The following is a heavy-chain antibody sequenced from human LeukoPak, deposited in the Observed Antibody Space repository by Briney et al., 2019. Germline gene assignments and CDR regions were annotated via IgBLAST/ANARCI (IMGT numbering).Heavy chain of an antibody. CDR1: GFTFSSYS. J-gene: IGHJ4*02. V-gene: IGHV3-21*01. CDR2: ITSSSNYI. CDR3: ARDDEGFDY. Sequence: GGSLRLSCAASGFTFSSYSTNWVSQAPGKGLEWVSSITSSSNYIYYAESAKGRFTISRDNAKNSLYLQMNSLRGEDTAVYYCARDDEGFDYWGQGTLVTVSS.